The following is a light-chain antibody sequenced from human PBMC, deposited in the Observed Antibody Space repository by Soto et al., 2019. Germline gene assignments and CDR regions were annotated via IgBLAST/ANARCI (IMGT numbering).Light chain of an antibody. CDR3: SSYTSSNSYV. Sequence: QSVLTQPASVSGAPWQSITISCPGTSSYVGAYKYVSWYQQHPGKAPKLMIYEVSNRPSGVSCRFSGSKSGNTASLTISGLQAEDEAAYYCSSYTSSNSYVFGTGTKVTVL. V-gene: IGLV2-14*01. CDR2: EVS. CDR1: SSYVGAYKY. J-gene: IGLJ1*01.